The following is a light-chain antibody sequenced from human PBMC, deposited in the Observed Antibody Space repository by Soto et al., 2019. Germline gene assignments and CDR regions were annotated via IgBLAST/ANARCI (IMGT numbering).Light chain of an antibody. J-gene: IGLJ1*01. CDR3: CSYAGSSSLDV. CDR1: SSDVGAYNF. Sequence: QSALTQPRSVSGPPGQSVTISCTGTSSDVGAYNFVSWYQQHPGKAPKLLIYDVTKRPSGVPDRFSGSKSGNTASLTISGLQAEDEAEYYCCSYAGSSSLDVFGDGTKVTAL. V-gene: IGLV2-11*01. CDR2: DVT.